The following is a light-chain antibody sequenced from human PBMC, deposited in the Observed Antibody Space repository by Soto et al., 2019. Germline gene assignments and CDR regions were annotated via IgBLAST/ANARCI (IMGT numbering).Light chain of an antibody. J-gene: IGKJ1*01. CDR3: QQYHSAPQT. Sequence: DIVLTQSPDSLAVSLGERATINCKSSQSVLFSPNNKNYLAWYQQKPGQPPKLLIYWASTRESGVPDRFSGRGSGTDFTLTISSPQAEDVAFYYCQQYHSAPQTFGQGTKVEIK. CDR2: WAS. CDR1: QSVLFSPNNKNY. V-gene: IGKV4-1*01.